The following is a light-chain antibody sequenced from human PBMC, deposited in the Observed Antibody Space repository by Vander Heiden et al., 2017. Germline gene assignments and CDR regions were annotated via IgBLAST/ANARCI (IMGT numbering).Light chain of an antibody. Sequence: QLVLTQSPSASASLGASVKLTCTLSSGHSSYAIAWHQQQPEKGPRYLMKLNSDGSHSRGDGIPDRFSGSSSGAERYLTISSLQSEDEADYYCQTWGTAIRVFGGETKLTVL. CDR3: QTWGTAIRV. J-gene: IGLJ3*02. CDR2: LNSDGSH. V-gene: IGLV4-69*01. CDR1: SGHSSYA.